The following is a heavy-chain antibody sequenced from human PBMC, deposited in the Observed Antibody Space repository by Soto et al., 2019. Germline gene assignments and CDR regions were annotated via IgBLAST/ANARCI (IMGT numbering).Heavy chain of an antibody. V-gene: IGHV3-30-3*01. J-gene: IGHJ6*01. D-gene: IGHD2-15*01. Sequence: HVQLVESGGGVVQPGRSLRLSCAASGFSLSNYFMHWVRQAPGKGLEWVAIISYDGSNKHYADSVKGRVTISRDNSKNTLNVQMNSLRAEDTAVYRCARGDNYYGMDVWGQGTTVTVSS. CDR1: GFSLSNYF. CDR3: ARGDNYYGMDV. CDR2: ISYDGSNK.